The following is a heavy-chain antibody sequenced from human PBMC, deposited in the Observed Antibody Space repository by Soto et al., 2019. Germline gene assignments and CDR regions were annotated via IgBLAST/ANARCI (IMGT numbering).Heavy chain of an antibody. CDR3: AREMGRSSYYYSGRNC. V-gene: IGHV1-69*06. Sequence: SVKVSCKASGGTFSSYAISWVRQAPGQGLEWMGGIIPIFGTANYAQKFQGRVTITADKSTSTAYMELTSLRSEDTAVYYCAREMGRSSYYYSGRNCCGQGTTVTVCS. D-gene: IGHD2-8*01. J-gene: IGHJ6*02. CDR2: IIPIFGTA. CDR1: GGTFSSYA.